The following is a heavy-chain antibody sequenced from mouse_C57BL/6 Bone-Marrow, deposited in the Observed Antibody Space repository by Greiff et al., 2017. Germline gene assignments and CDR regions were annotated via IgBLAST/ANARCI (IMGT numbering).Heavy chain of an antibody. J-gene: IGHJ1*03. CDR1: GYTFTSYG. CDR2: IYPRSGNT. D-gene: IGHD1-1*01. V-gene: IGHV1-81*01. CDR3: ARRENYYGRWYFDV. Sequence: QVQLQQSGAELARPGASVKLSCKASGYTFTSYGISWVKQRTGQGLEWIGEIYPRSGNTYYNEKFKGKATLTADKSSSTAYMELRSLTSEDSAVYFCARRENYYGRWYFDVWGTGTTVTVSS.